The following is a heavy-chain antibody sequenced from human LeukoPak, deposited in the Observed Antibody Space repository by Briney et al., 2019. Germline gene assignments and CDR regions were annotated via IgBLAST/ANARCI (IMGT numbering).Heavy chain of an antibody. CDR1: GDSVRNDLYY. CDR3: ARHKAPRRVGFDF. D-gene: IGHD3-10*01. CDR2: LSHAGNT. V-gene: IGHV4-39*01. J-gene: IGHJ4*02. Sequence: SETLSLTCSVSGDSVRNDLYYWGWIRQPPGKGLEWVACLSHAGNTWYNPSLESRLSISVDTSKNQFSLKFSSVTAADTALYWCARHKAPRRVGFDFWGQGILVTVSS.